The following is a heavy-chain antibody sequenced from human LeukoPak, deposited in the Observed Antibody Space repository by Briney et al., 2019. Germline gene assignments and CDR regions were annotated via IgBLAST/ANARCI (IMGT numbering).Heavy chain of an antibody. D-gene: IGHD2-8*01. Sequence: GGSLRLSCAASGFTFSDYYMSWIRQAPGKGLEWVSYISSSGSTIYYADSVKGRFTISRDNAKNSLYLQMNSLRVEDTAVYYCARVQYCTNGVCRAGYYYGMDVWGQGTTVTVSS. CDR1: GFTFSDYY. V-gene: IGHV3-11*01. CDR2: ISSSGSTI. J-gene: IGHJ6*02. CDR3: ARVQYCTNGVCRAGYYYGMDV.